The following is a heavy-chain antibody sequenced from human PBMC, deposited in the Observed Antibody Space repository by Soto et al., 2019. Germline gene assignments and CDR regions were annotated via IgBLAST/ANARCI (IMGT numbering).Heavy chain of an antibody. CDR1: GFTFSDHY. CDR3: ASTSDYYYYYYMDV. J-gene: IGHJ6*03. CDR2: TRNKANSYTT. Sequence: GGSLRLSCAASGFTFSDHYMDWVRQAPGKGLEWVGRTRNKANSYTTEYAASVKGRFTISRDDSKNSLYLQMNSLKTEDTAVYYCASTSDYYYYYYMDVWGKGTTVTVSS. V-gene: IGHV3-72*01.